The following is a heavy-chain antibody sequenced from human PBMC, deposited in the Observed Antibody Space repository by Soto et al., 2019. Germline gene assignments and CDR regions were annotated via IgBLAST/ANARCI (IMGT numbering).Heavy chain of an antibody. CDR3: APRPRAMAAFDH. D-gene: IGHD5-18*01. CDR1: GYTFTTYW. V-gene: IGHV5-51*01. Sequence: GESLKITCKTSGYTFTTYWVGWVRQRPGEGLEWMGIIYPSASARRYSPSFQGHVMCSVDKYPETAYLEWRRLKTSDTAGHFGAPRPRAMAAFDHWVQVTKVPVAS. CDR2: IYPSASAR. J-gene: IGHJ4*02.